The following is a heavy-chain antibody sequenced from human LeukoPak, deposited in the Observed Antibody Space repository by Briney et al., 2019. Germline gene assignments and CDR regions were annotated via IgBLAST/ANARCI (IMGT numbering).Heavy chain of an antibody. CDR3: ARGVEPLAANTLAY. CDR1: GFTFSSSA. V-gene: IGHV3-23*01. CDR2: ISGTGGST. J-gene: IGHJ4*02. Sequence: GGSLRLSCAASGFTFSSSAMNWVRQAPGKGLEWVSTISGTGGSTYYADSVRGRFTISRDNSKNTLYLQMNSLRAEDTAVYYCARGVEPLAANTLAYWGQGTLVTVSS. D-gene: IGHD1-14*01.